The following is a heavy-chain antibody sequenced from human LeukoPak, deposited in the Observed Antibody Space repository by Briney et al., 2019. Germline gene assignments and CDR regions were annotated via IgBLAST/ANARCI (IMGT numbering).Heavy chain of an antibody. D-gene: IGHD3-10*01. CDR3: ARDSGTYYYGSGSYAALDY. J-gene: IGHJ4*02. V-gene: IGHV1-69*05. CDR1: GGTFSSCA. Sequence: SVKVSCKASGGTFSSCAISWVRQAPGQGLEWMGRIIPIFGTANYAQKFQGRVTITTDESTSTAYMELSSLRSEDTAVYYCARDSGTYYYGSGSYAALDYWGQGTLVTVSS. CDR2: IIPIFGTA.